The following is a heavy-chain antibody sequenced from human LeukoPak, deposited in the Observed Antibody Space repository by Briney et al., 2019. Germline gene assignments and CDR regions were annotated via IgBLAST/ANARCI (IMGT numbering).Heavy chain of an antibody. D-gene: IGHD3-16*01. CDR1: GFTFSSYG. V-gene: IGHV3-48*04. J-gene: IGHJ4*02. CDR3: VRDQGGAVSY. Sequence: GGSLRLSCAASGFTFSSYGMNWVRQAPGKGLEWVSYISSSGSTIYYADSVKGRFTISRDNAKNSLYLQMNSLRAEDTAVYYCVRDQGGAVSYWGQGTLVTVSS. CDR2: ISSSGSTI.